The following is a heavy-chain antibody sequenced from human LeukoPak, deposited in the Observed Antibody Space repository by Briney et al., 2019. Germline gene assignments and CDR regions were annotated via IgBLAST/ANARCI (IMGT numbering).Heavy chain of an antibody. CDR1: GDSISGYY. CDR3: ARHRFGHLFDY. J-gene: IGHJ4*02. CDR2: VYHTGHT. V-gene: IGHV4-59*01. D-gene: IGHD3-16*01. Sequence: SETLSLTYTVSGDSISGYYWSWIRQPPGKGLEWIGYVYHTGHTHYSPSLKSRVTVSLDTSRNQVSLILSSVTAADTAVYYCARHRFGHLFDYWGQGTLVIVSS.